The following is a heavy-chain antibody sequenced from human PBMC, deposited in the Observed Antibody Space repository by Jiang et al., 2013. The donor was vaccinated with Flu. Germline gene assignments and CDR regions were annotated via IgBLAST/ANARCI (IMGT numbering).Heavy chain of an antibody. CDR1: GYTFTGYY. CDR3: AREYSGGRGITGTPLTFNWFDP. Sequence: GAEVKKPGASVKVSCKASGYTFTGYYMHWVRQAPGQGLEWMGRINPNSGGTNYAQKFQGRVTMTRDTSISTAYMELSRLRSDDTAVYYCAREYSGGRGITGTPLTFNWFDPWGQGTLVTVSS. D-gene: IGHD1-7*01. J-gene: IGHJ5*02. V-gene: IGHV1-2*06. CDR2: INPNSGGT.